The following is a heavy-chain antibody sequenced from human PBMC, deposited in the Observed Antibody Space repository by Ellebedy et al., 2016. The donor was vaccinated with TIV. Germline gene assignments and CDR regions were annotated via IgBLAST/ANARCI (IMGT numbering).Heavy chain of an antibody. D-gene: IGHD6-13*01. CDR2: ISYDESNK. Sequence: PGGSLRLSCPASEFTFTGSAMHWVRQAPGQRLEWVAVISYDESNKYYADSVKGRFTISRDNSKTTLYLQMNSLRAEDTAVYYCARDPPLGGAAAGRDYWGQGTLVTVSS. CDR3: ARDPPLGGAAAGRDY. V-gene: IGHV3-30-3*01. CDR1: EFTFTGSA. J-gene: IGHJ4*02.